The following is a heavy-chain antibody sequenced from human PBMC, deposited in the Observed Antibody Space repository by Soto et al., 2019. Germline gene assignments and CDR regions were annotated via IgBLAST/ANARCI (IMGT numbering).Heavy chain of an antibody. CDR2: ISSSSSYI. CDR1: GFTFSSYS. CDR3: ARESSRFVVVVAATRYYGMDV. J-gene: IGHJ6*02. D-gene: IGHD2-15*01. V-gene: IGHV3-21*01. Sequence: GGSLRLACAASGFTFSSYSMNWVRQAPGKGLEWVSSISSSSSYIYYADSVKGRFTISRDNAKNSLYLQMNSLRAEDTAVYYCARESSRFVVVVAATRYYGMDVWGQGTTVTVSS.